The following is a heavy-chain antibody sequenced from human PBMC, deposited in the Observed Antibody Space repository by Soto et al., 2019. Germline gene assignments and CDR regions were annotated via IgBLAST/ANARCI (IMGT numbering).Heavy chain of an antibody. Sequence: EVQLVESGGGLVKPGGSLRLSYVASGPIFSSYGMNWLRQAPGKGLEWVSSIDSSGRYIYYADSLQGRFTISRDNAKNSMYLQMNSLRVEDTARYFCARDESAGSSTSDWGQGTLVTVSS. V-gene: IGHV3-21*01. CDR3: ARDESAGSSTSD. J-gene: IGHJ4*02. CDR2: IDSSGRYI. CDR1: GPIFSSYG. D-gene: IGHD2-2*01.